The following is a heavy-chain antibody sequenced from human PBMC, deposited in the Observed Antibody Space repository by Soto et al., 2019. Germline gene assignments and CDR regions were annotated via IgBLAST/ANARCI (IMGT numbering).Heavy chain of an antibody. CDR2: IDPSDSYT. Sequence: GESLKISCKGSGYSFTSYWISWVRQMPGKGLEWMGRIDPSDSYTNYSPSFQGHVTISADKSISTAYLQWSSLKASDTAMYYCARHARLVGTTDYYYGMDVWGQGTTVTVSS. CDR3: ARHARLVGTTDYYYGMDV. J-gene: IGHJ6*02. CDR1: GYSFTSYW. D-gene: IGHD1-1*01. V-gene: IGHV5-10-1*01.